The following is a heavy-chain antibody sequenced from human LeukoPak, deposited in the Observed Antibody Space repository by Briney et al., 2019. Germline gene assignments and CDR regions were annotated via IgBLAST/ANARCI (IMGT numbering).Heavy chain of an antibody. J-gene: IGHJ5*02. Sequence: SETLSLTCAVSGYSISSGYYWGWIRQPPGRGLEWIGSIYHSGSTYYNPSLKSRVTISVDTSKNQFSLKLSSVTAADTAVYYCARDRGSLGYCSSTSCYGVDPWGQGTPVTVSS. CDR3: ARDRGSLGYCSSTSCYGVDP. CDR1: GYSISSGYY. D-gene: IGHD2-2*01. V-gene: IGHV4-38-2*02. CDR2: IYHSGST.